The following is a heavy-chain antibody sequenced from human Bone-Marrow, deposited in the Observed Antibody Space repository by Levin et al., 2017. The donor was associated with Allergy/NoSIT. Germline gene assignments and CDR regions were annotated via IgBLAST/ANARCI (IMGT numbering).Heavy chain of an antibody. J-gene: IGHJ4*02. CDR1: GFTFSSCG. CDR2: ITSSGAST. CDR3: AKGDEYGNRQVDY. V-gene: IGHV3-23*01. D-gene: IGHD4/OR15-4a*01. Sequence: SCAASGFTFSSCGMSWVRQIPGKGLEWVSVITSSGASTSYPDSVRGRFTTSRDNAKNTLYLQMNNLRAEDTAVYYCAKGDEYGNRQVDYWGQGTLVTVS.